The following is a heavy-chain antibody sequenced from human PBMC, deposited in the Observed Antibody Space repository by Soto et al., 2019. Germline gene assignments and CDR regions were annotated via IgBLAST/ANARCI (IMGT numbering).Heavy chain of an antibody. CDR3: ARASPSDYYGQDSRYYYYYGMDV. V-gene: IGHV1-3*01. Sequence: ASVKVSCKASGYAFTSYAMHWVRQAPGQRLEWMGWINAGNGNTKYSQKFQGRVTITRDTSASTAYMELSSLRSEDTAVYYCARASPSDYYGQDSRYYYYYGMDVWGQGTTVTVSS. CDR1: GYAFTSYA. D-gene: IGHD3-10*01. CDR2: INAGNGNT. J-gene: IGHJ6*02.